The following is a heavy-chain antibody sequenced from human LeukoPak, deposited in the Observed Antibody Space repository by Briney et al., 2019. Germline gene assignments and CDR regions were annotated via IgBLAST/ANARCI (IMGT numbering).Heavy chain of an antibody. V-gene: IGHV3-33*08. CDR2: IWYDGSDK. CDR3: ATDQGIY. Sequence: GGSLRLSCAASRFTFSSYGMHWVRQAPGKGLEWVAVIWYDGSDKYYADSVKGRFTISRDNSKNTLYLQMNSLRAEDTAVYYCATDQGIYWGQGTLVTVSS. J-gene: IGHJ4*02. CDR1: RFTFSSYG.